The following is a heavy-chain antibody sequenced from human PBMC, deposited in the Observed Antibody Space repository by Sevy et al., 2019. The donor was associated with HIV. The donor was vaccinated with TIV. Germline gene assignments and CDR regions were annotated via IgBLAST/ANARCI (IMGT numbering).Heavy chain of an antibody. D-gene: IGHD2-21*02. Sequence: ASVNVSCMASGGSLTNYGMNWVRQAPGQGLDWMGGIIPRPGIANYAPNFRDRVTISADTSMNTVYLELRGLKSEDTGVYFCASVRPCGGDCYFFDSWGQGTLVTVSS. CDR2: IIPRPGIA. CDR1: GGSLTNYG. CDR3: ASVRPCGGDCYFFDS. V-gene: IGHV1-69*10. J-gene: IGHJ4*02.